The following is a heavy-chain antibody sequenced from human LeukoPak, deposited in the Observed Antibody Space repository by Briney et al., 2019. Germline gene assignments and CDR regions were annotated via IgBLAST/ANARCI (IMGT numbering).Heavy chain of an antibody. V-gene: IGHV3-48*03. J-gene: IGHJ6*04. CDR2: ISSSGSTI. CDR1: GFTFSSYA. Sequence: GGSLRLSCAASGFTFSSYAMNWVRQAPGKGLEWVSYISSSGSTIYYADSVKGRFTISRDNAKNSLYLQMNSLRAEDTAVYYCARDYGSGSYYQSYYYYGMDVWGKGTTVTVSS. CDR3: ARDYGSGSYYQSYYYYGMDV. D-gene: IGHD3-10*01.